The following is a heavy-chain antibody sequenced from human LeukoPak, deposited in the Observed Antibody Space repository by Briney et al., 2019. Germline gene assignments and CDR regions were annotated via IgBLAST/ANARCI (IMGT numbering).Heavy chain of an antibody. J-gene: IGHJ4*02. CDR3: ARRSNGWDLDY. D-gene: IGHD6-25*01. CDR2: IKRDGSEK. Sequence: GGSLRLSCEASGFTFSSYWMSWVRQAPGKGLEWVAIIKRDGSEKYYVDSVKGRFTISRDNAKNSLYLQMNSLRAEDTAVYYCARRSNGWDLDYWGRGTLVTVSS. V-gene: IGHV3-7*01. CDR1: GFTFSSYW.